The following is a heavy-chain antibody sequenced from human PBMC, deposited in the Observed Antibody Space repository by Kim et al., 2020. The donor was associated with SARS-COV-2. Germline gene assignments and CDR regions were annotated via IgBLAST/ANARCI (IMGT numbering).Heavy chain of an antibody. Sequence: NPSLKSRVTISPDTPKNQFSLKLSSVTAADTALYYCARGNYYNSSGYIDYWGQGTLVTVSS. CDR3: ARGNYYNSSGYIDY. V-gene: IGHV4-31*02. D-gene: IGHD3-22*01. J-gene: IGHJ4*02.